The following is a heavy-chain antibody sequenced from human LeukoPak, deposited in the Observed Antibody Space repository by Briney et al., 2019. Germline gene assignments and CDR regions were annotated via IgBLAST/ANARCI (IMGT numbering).Heavy chain of an antibody. CDR1: GFTSSSYA. V-gene: IGHV3-23*01. D-gene: IGHD6-13*01. Sequence: GGSLRLPCAASGFTSSSYALNWVRQAPGKGLEWVATVSGSGDRMYHADSVKGRFTISRDNSKNTIYLQMNSLRAEDTALYYCAKAAAAPGFDFWGQGTLVTVSS. CDR2: VSGSGDRM. CDR3: AKAAAAPGFDF. J-gene: IGHJ4*02.